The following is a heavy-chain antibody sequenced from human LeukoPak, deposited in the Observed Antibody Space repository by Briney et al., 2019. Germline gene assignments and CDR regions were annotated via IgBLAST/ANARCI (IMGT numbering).Heavy chain of an antibody. J-gene: IGHJ4*02. V-gene: IGHV3-23*01. D-gene: IGHD6-19*01. Sequence: GGSLRLSCAASGFTFSSYAMSWVRQAPGKGLEWVSAISGSGGSTYYADSVKGRFTISRDNSKNTLYLQMNRLRAEDTAVYYCAKILSFGVGFEYSSGWYYFDYWGQGTLVTVSS. CDR1: GFTFSSYA. CDR3: AKILSFGVGFEYSSGWYYFDY. CDR2: ISGSGGST.